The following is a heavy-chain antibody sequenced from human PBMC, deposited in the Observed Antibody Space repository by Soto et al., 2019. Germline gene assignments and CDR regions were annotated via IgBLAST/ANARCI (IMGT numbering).Heavy chain of an antibody. Sequence: GGSLRLSCAASGFSLSSYVMHWVRQAPGKGLEWMAVIGFDGNNDYYADSVKGRFTVSRDNSRNTLFLQMNSLRVEDTAVYYCAREIGYSSTWPSYWGQGTLVTVSS. D-gene: IGHD6-13*01. CDR1: GFSLSSYV. V-gene: IGHV3-33*01. CDR2: IGFDGNND. CDR3: AREIGYSSTWPSY. J-gene: IGHJ4*02.